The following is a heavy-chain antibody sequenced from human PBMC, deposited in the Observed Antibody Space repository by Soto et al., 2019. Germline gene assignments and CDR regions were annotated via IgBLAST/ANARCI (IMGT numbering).Heavy chain of an antibody. J-gene: IGHJ6*02. CDR2: LSGSGGST. Sequence: EVQLLESGGGLVQPGGSLRLSCAAAGFTFSNYALTWVRQSPGKGLEWVSTLSGSGGSTYYADCERGRSTISRDNSKTILFMQMNSLRVEDSAIYCCARDWTGDTCPCLDVWGQGTTVSVSS. D-gene: IGHD3-3*01. CDR3: ARDWTGDTCPCLDV. CDR1: GFTFSNYA. V-gene: IGHV3-23*01.